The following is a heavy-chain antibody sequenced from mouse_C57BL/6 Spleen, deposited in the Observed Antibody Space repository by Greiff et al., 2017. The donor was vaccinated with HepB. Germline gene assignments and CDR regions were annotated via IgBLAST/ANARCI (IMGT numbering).Heavy chain of an antibody. CDR1: GYTFTSYW. Sequence: QVQLQQPGAELVMPGASVKLSCKASGYTFTSYWMHWVKQRPGQGLEWIGEIDPSDSYTNYNQKFKGKSTLTVDKSSSTDYMQLSSLTSEDSAVYYGARGDHFDYWGQGTTLTVSS. CDR2: IDPSDSYT. D-gene: IGHD3-3*01. J-gene: IGHJ2*01. V-gene: IGHV1-69*01. CDR3: ARGDHFDY.